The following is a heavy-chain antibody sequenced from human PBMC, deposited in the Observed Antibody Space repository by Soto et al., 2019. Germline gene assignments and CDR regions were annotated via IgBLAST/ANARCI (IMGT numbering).Heavy chain of an antibody. J-gene: IGHJ4*01. CDR1: GGSFSGYY. CDR3: ARVNGYTTPSGYYFDY. V-gene: IGHV4-34*01. Sequence: PSETLSLTCAVYGGSFSGYYWSWIRQPPGKGLEWIGEINHSGSTNYKPSLKSRVTISVDTSKNQFSLKLSSVTAADTAVYYCARVNGYTTPSGYYFDYWGHGIXVTVSS. D-gene: IGHD5-12*01. CDR2: INHSGST.